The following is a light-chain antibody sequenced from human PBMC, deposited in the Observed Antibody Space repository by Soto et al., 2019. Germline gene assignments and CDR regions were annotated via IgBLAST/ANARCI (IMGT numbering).Light chain of an antibody. CDR2: LEGSGSY. Sequence: QSVLTQSSSASASLGSSVKLTCTLSSGHSSYIIAWHQQQPGKAPRYLMKLEGSGSYNKGGGVPDRFSGSSSGADRYLTMSILEFEDEADYYCETWDSNSHTVFGGGTKLTVL. J-gene: IGLJ3*02. V-gene: IGLV4-60*02. CDR3: ETWDSNSHTV. CDR1: SGHSSYI.